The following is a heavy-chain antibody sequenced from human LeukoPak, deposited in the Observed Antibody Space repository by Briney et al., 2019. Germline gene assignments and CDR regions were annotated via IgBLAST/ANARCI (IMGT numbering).Heavy chain of an antibody. CDR1: GFTFSSYG. CDR3: ARSDYSADAFDI. V-gene: IGHV3-23*01. D-gene: IGHD3-16*01. J-gene: IGHJ3*02. Sequence: GGSLRLSCAASGFTFSSYGMSWVRQAPGKGLEWVSAISGSGGSTYYADSVKGRFTISRDNSKNTLYLQMNSLRAEDTAVYYCARSDYSADAFDIWGQGTMVTVSS. CDR2: ISGSGGST.